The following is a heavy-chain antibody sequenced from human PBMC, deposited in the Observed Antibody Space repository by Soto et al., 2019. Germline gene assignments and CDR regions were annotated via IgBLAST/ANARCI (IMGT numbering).Heavy chain of an antibody. V-gene: IGHV6-1*01. CDR3: AGTTSHQWYYMDV. J-gene: IGHJ6*03. CDR2: TYYRSRWYN. D-gene: IGHD1-7*01. Sequence: QVQLQESGPGLVKPSQTLSLTCAISGDSVSSNSAAWNWIRLSPSRGLEWLARTYYRSRWYNDYAVFVRSRITGNPDTSKNQFSLQLTSVTPEDTAVYYCAGTTSHQWYYMDVWGKGTTVTVSS. CDR1: GDSVSSNSAA.